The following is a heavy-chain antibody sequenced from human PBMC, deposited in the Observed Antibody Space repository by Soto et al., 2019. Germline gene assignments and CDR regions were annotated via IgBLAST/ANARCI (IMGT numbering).Heavy chain of an antibody. Sequence: PSETLSLTCTVSGGSISSGDYYWSWIRQPPGKGLEWIGYIYYSGSTYYNPSLKSRVTISVDTSKNQFSLKLSSVTAADTAVYYCARVRGQHCISTSCYESRLDYWGQGTLVTVSS. J-gene: IGHJ4*02. CDR3: ARVRGQHCISTSCYESRLDY. V-gene: IGHV4-30-4*01. CDR1: GGSISSGDYY. CDR2: IYYSGST. D-gene: IGHD2-2*01.